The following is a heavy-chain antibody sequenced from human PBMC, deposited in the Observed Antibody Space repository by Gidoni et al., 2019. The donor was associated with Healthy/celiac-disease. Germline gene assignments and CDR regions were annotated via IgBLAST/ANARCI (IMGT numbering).Heavy chain of an antibody. D-gene: IGHD3-22*01. Sequence: EVQLLASGGGLVQPGGFLRLSCAASGFTFSSYAMSWVRQAPGKGLEWVSAISGSGGSTYYADSVKGRFTISRDNSKNTLYLQRNSLRAEDTAVYYCAKDGHDFAWLLAEFYYFDYWGQGTLVTVSS. CDR1: GFTFSSYA. V-gene: IGHV3-23*01. CDR2: ISGSGGST. CDR3: AKDGHDFAWLLAEFYYFDY. J-gene: IGHJ4*02.